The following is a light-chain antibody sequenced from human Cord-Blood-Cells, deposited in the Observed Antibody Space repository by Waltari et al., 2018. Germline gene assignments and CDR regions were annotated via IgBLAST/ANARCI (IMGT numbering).Light chain of an antibody. CDR3: SSYTSSSTLVV. CDR2: DVS. V-gene: IGLV2-14*01. J-gene: IGLJ2*01. Sequence: QSALTQPASVSGSPGQSITISCTGTSSDVGGYHYVSAYQQHPGKAPKPMIYDVSNRPSGVSNRFSGSKSGNTASLTISGLQAEDEADYYCSSYTSSSTLVVFGGGTKLTVL. CDR1: SSDVGGYHY.